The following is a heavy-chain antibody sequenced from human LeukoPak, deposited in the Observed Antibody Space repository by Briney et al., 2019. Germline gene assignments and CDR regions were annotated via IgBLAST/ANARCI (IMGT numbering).Heavy chain of an antibody. V-gene: IGHV3-30*04. J-gene: IGHJ3*02. D-gene: IGHD6-19*01. CDR3: ARGLIAVAGDAFDI. CDR1: GFTFSSYA. Sequence: GGSLRLSCAASGFTFSSYAVHWVRQAPGKGLEWVAVISYDGSNKYYADSVKGRFTISRDNSKNTLYLQMNSLRSDDTAVYYCARGLIAVAGDAFDIWGRGTMVTVSS. CDR2: ISYDGSNK.